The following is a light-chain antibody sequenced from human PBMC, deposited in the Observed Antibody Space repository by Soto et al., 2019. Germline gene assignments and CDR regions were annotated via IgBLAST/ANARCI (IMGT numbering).Light chain of an antibody. V-gene: IGKV3-15*01. CDR2: GAS. J-gene: IGKJ1*01. Sequence: IVLTQSPGTRSLYPGESATLSCRASQSVSSTYLIWYQQKPGQAPRLLIYGASTRAAGIPDRFSGSGSGTEFTLTISGLQSDDFAVYYCQQFNTWPPWTFGQGTKVDIK. CDR3: QQFNTWPPWT. CDR1: QSVSSTY.